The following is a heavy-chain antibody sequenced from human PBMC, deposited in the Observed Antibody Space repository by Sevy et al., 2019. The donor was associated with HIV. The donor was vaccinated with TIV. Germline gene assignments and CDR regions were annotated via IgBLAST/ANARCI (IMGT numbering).Heavy chain of an antibody. J-gene: IGHJ4*02. D-gene: IGHD4-17*01. V-gene: IGHV6-1*01. CDR2: TYYSSKWYN. CDR1: GDSVASNSAA. Sequence: SQTLSLTCAISGDSVASNSAAWNWIRQSPSRGLEWLGRTYYSSKWYNDYAVSVKSRITINPDTSKNQFSLQMNSVTPEDTAMYFCARGGYGDYSSYFDFWGQGTLVTVSS. CDR3: ARGGYGDYSSYFDF.